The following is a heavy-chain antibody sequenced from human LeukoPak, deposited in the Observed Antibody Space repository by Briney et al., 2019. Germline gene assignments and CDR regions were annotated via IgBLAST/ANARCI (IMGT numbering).Heavy chain of an antibody. CDR2: ISGSGGST. CDR3: AKDLSPVRTAYYFDY. J-gene: IGHJ4*02. CDR1: GFTFSSYA. V-gene: IGHV3-23*01. D-gene: IGHD3-22*01. Sequence: GGSLRLSCAASGFTFSSYAMSWVRQAPGKGLEWVSAISGSGGSTYYADSVKGRFTISRDNSKNTLYLQMNSLRAEDTAVYYCAKDLSPVRTAYYFDYWGQGTLVTVSS.